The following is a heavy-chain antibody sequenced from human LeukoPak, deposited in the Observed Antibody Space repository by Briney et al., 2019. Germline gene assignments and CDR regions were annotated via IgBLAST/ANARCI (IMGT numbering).Heavy chain of an antibody. CDR2: ISGSDGST. CDR1: GFTFRSYA. J-gene: IGHJ4*02. D-gene: IGHD3-22*01. CDR3: AKDLLRSYYERLTDY. Sequence: PGGSLRLSCAASGFTFRSYAMSWVRQAPGKGLEWVSGISGSDGSTYYADSVKGRFTISRDNSKNTLYLQMNSLRAEDTAVYYCAKDLLRSYYERLTDYWGQGTLVTVSS. V-gene: IGHV3-23*01.